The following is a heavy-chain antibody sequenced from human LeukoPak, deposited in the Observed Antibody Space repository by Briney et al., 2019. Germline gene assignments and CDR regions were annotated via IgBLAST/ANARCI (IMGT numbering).Heavy chain of an antibody. CDR2: VRSKAYGGTT. CDR1: GFTFGDFA. Sequence: GGSLRLSCIASGFTFGDFAMSWVRQAPGKGLECVGLVRSKAYGGTTEYAAFVKGRFTISRDDSNNIAYLQMNSLKTEDTAVYFCTRAWGYYYDSSAYYYNYWGQGTLVTVSS. J-gene: IGHJ4*02. CDR3: TRAWGYYYDSSAYYYNY. V-gene: IGHV3-49*04. D-gene: IGHD3-22*01.